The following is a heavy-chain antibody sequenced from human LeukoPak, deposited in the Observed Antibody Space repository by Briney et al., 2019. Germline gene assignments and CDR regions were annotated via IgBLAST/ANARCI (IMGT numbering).Heavy chain of an antibody. Sequence: SETLSLTCTVSGGSISSSSYYWGWIRQPPGKGLEWIGSIYYSGSTYYNPSLKSRVTISVDTSKNQFSLKLSSVTAAVTAVYYCARHFRGGYYYGMDVWGQGTTVTVSS. D-gene: IGHD3-10*01. CDR2: IYYSGST. J-gene: IGHJ6*02. CDR1: GGSISSSSYY. CDR3: ARHFRGGYYYGMDV. V-gene: IGHV4-39*01.